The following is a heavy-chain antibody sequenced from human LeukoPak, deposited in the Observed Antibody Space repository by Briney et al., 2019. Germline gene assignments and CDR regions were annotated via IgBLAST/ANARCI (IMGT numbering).Heavy chain of an antibody. CDR3: ARVRAHYYDSSGYYYGNNWFDP. CDR2: IYYSGTT. CDR1: GGSISSSSYY. J-gene: IGHJ5*02. D-gene: IGHD3-22*01. Sequence: PSETLSLTCTVSGGSISSSSYYWGWIRQPPGKGLEWIGSIYYSGTTYYNPSLKSRVTISVDTSKNQFSLKLSSVTAADTAVYYCARVRAHYYDSSGYYYGNNWFDPWGQGTQVTVSS. V-gene: IGHV4-39*07.